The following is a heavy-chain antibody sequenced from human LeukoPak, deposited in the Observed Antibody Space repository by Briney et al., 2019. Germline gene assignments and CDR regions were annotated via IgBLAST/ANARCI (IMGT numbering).Heavy chain of an antibody. Sequence: GASVKVSCKASGYTFTGYYMHWVRQAPGQGLEWMGWINPNSGGTNYAQKFQGRVTMTRDTSISTAYMELSRLRSDDTAVYYCARGGFLVSIAVAGLLWGQGTLVTVSS. D-gene: IGHD6-19*01. CDR1: GYTFTGYY. J-gene: IGHJ4*02. CDR2: INPNSGGT. CDR3: ARGGFLVSIAVAGLL. V-gene: IGHV1-2*02.